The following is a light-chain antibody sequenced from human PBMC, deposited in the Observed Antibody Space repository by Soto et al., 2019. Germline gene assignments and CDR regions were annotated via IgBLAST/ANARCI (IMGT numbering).Light chain of an antibody. CDR2: PAS. J-gene: IGKJ1*01. CDR3: QQGYNFPRA. CDR1: QPISSW. V-gene: IGKV1-12*01. Sequence: DIQMTQSPSSISASVGDRVTITCRASQPISSWLAWYQQVPGQAPHLLIYPASTLQSGVPSRFSGSGSGTDFTLTINSLQPEDFATYYCQQGYNFPRAFGQGTRVEI.